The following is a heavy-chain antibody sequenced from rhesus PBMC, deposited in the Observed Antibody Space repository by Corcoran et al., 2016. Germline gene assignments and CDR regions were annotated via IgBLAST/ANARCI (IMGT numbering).Heavy chain of an antibody. V-gene: IGHV4S10*01. CDR1: GGSISDSYR. CDR3: ARDDSGSWNPRAY. J-gene: IGHJ4*01. Sequence: QVQLQESGPGVVKPSETLSLTCAVSGGSISDSYRWSWIRQPPGKGLEWIGYIYGSSTTPNYNPSLRSRVTISKDTSKNQFSLKLSSVTAADTAVYYCARDDSGSWNPRAYWGQGVLVTVSS. D-gene: IGHD6-25*01. CDR2: IYGSSTTP.